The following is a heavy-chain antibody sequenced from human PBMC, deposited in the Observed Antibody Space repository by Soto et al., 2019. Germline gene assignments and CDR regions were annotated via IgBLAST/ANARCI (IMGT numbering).Heavy chain of an antibody. CDR1: GASLSSYY. J-gene: IGHJ4*02. CDR2: IYYSGST. CDR3: ARQVDDGAVAGSGSFDY. Sequence: SETLSLTCVVSGASLSSYYWSWIRQPPGKGLEWIGYIYYSGSTNYNPSLKSRVTISVDTSKNQFSLKLSSVTAADTAVYYCARQVDDGAVAGSGSFDYWGQGALVTVSS. V-gene: IGHV4-59*01. D-gene: IGHD3-10*01.